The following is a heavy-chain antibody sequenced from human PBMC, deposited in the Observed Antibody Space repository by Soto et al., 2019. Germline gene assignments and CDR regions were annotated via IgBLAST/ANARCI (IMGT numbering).Heavy chain of an antibody. CDR2: IWYDEKT. Sequence: PGASLKISCATSGIIFSAHGMHWVRQAPGKGLEWVALIWYDEKTYYADSVKGRFTISRDRSTNTLFLEMTNLRAEDTAVYYCTRVRNNSDKRLDVWGHGTTVTVSS. CDR3: TRVRNNSDKRLDV. J-gene: IGHJ6*02. V-gene: IGHV3-33*02. D-gene: IGHD1-1*01. CDR1: GIIFSAHG.